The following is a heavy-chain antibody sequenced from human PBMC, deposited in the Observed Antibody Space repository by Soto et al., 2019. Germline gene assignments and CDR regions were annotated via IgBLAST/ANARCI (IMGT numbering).Heavy chain of an antibody. CDR1: GFTFSGST. D-gene: IGHD2-15*01. CDR2: IRSKANDYAT. J-gene: IGHJ1*01. CDR3: TGGYCTGGTCYSGYFQH. Sequence: EVQLVQSGGGLVQPGGSLKLSCAASGFTFSGSTVHWVRQASGEGLQWVGRIRSKANDYATTYIASVKGRFTISREDSRNTAYLQMSDLKTEDTALYYCTGGYCTGGTCYSGYFQHWGQGALVTVFS. V-gene: IGHV3-73*02.